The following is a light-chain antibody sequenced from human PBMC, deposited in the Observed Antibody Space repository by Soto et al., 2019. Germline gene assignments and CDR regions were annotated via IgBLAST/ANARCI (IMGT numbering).Light chain of an antibody. CDR2: GAS. J-gene: IGKJ5*01. CDR1: QTVSSY. V-gene: IGKV3-20*01. CDR3: QQYGTSPIT. Sequence: ENVLTQSPGTLSLSPGERATLSCRASQTVSSYLTWYQQRPGKAPRLLISGASRWATGIPDRFSGSGSGTDFTLTISRLEPEDFALYYCQQYGTSPITFGQGTRLEIK.